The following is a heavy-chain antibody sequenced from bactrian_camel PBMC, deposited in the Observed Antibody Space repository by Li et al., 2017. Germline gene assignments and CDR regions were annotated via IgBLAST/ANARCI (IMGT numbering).Heavy chain of an antibody. CDR2: IESDGTT. Sequence: QVQLVESGGGSVQTGGSLRLTCVVSGYRFGSTSMGWFRQAPGKEREGVAAIESDGTTTYGDAVKGRFTISKDNAQSTLYLQMNSLKPEDAGVYYCTPRWGRVGHYWGQGTQVTVS. V-gene: IGHV3S53*01. D-gene: IGHD5*01. CDR3: TPRWGRVGHY. CDR1: GYRFGSTS. J-gene: IGHJ4*01.